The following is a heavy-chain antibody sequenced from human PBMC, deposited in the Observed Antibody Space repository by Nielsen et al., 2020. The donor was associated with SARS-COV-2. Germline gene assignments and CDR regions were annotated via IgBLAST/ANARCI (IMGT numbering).Heavy chain of an antibody. J-gene: IGHJ4*02. CDR1: GFTFSDYY. V-gene: IGHV3-11*03. CDR3: ASSPGGDSSGHDY. Sequence: GESLKISCAASGFTFSDYYMSWIRQAPGKGLEWVSYISSSSYTNYADSVKGRFTISRDNAKNSLYLQMNSLRAEDTAVYYCASSPGGDSSGHDYWGQGTLVTVSS. CDR2: ISSSSYT. D-gene: IGHD6-19*01.